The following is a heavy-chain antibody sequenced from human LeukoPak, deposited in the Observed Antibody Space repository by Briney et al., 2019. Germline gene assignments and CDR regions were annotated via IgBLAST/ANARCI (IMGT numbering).Heavy chain of an antibody. Sequence: SETLSLTCTVSGGSMSPYHWGWIRQPPGKGLEWTGYIYYSGSTNYNPSLKSRVTISVDTSKNQFSLKLTSVTAADTAVYYCARNYGGNDWYFDLWGRGTLVTVSS. J-gene: IGHJ2*01. CDR1: GGSMSPYH. V-gene: IGHV4-59*12. CDR2: IYYSGST. CDR3: ARNYGGNDWYFDL. D-gene: IGHD4-23*01.